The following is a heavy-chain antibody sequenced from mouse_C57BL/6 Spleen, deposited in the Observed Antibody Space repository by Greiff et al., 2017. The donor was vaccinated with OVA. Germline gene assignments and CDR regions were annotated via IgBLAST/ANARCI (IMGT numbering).Heavy chain of an antibody. V-gene: IGHV1-82*01. CDR1: GYAFSSSW. Sequence: QVQLQQSGPELVKPGASVKISCKASGYAFSSSWMNWVKQRPGKGLEWIGRIYPGDGDTNYNGKFKGKATLTADKSSSTAYMQLSSLTSEDAAVYFCAREMHYDYDYYYAMDYWGQGTSVTVSA. D-gene: IGHD2-4*01. CDR3: AREMHYDYDYYYAMDY. J-gene: IGHJ4*01. CDR2: IYPGDGDT.